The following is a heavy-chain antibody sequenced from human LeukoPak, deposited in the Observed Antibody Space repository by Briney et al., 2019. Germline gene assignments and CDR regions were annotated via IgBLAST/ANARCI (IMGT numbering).Heavy chain of an antibody. D-gene: IGHD3-22*01. CDR2: IYYSGST. CDR3: ARDPSGYDY. J-gene: IGHJ4*02. Sequence: SETLSLTCTVSGGSISSSSYFWGWIRQPPGKGLEWIGSIYYSGSTYYNPSLKSRVTISVDTSKNQFSLKLSSVTAADTAVYYCARDPSGYDYWGQGTLVTVSS. CDR1: GGSISSSSYF. V-gene: IGHV4-39*07.